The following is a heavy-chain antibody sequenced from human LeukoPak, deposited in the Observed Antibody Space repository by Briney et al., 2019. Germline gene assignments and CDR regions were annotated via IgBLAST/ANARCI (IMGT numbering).Heavy chain of an antibody. D-gene: IGHD2-15*01. CDR2: MTHDGSDK. CDR3: ARVATGYCSGGSCSRGYYYYGMDV. J-gene: IGHJ6*02. V-gene: IGHV3-7*01. Sequence: GGSLRLSCAASGFHVNYWISWVRQAPGKGLEWVATMTHDGSDKYYLDSVNGRFTISRDSAKNSIYLQMNSLRVEDTAVYYCARVATGYCSGGSCSRGYYYYGMDVWGQGTTVTVSS. CDR1: GFHVNYW.